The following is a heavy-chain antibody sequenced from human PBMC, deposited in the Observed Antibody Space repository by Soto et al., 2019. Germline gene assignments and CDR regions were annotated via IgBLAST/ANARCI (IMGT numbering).Heavy chain of an antibody. D-gene: IGHD3-10*02. Sequence: QVPLVQSGAEVKKPGASEKVYCQDSGYTFTSYAMHWVRQAPGQRLEWMGWINAGNDNTKYSQKFQGRVTITRDTSASTAYMEVSSLRSEDTTVYYCARGSGEICNYCDLWGRGTLVIVSS. V-gene: IGHV1-3*01. CDR3: ARGSGEICNYCDL. J-gene: IGHJ2*01. CDR2: INAGNDNT. CDR1: GYTFTSYA.